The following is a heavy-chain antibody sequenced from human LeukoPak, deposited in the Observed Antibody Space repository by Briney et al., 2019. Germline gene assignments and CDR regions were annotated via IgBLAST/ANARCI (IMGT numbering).Heavy chain of an antibody. D-gene: IGHD6-19*01. Sequence: LAGGSLRLSCAASGFTFDDYAMHWVRQAPGKGLEWVSGISWNSGSIGYADSVKGRFTISRDNAKNSLYLQMNSLRAEDTALYYCAKDIYPAVAGSFDYWGQGTLVTVSS. CDR1: GFTFDDYA. V-gene: IGHV3-9*01. CDR3: AKDIYPAVAGSFDY. CDR2: ISWNSGSI. J-gene: IGHJ4*02.